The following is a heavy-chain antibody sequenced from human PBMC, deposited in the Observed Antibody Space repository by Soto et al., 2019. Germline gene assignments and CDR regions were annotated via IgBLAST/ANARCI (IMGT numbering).Heavy chain of an antibody. V-gene: IGHV3-21*01. Sequence: PGRALRLSSGSSGCTFRSDSMNGVRQVPGKGLEWVSSISSSSSYIYYADSVKGRFTISRDNAKNSLYLHMNSLRAEDTAGDYCAREKYGIVATTTHDSPQGRDVWSQFTTVT. CDR1: GCTFRSDS. CDR3: AREKYGIVATTTHDSPQGRDV. D-gene: IGHD5-12*01. J-gene: IGHJ6*02. CDR2: ISSSSSYI.